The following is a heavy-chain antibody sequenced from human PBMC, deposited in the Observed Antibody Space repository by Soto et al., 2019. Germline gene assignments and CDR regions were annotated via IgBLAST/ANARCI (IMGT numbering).Heavy chain of an antibody. D-gene: IGHD4-17*01. CDR3: ARRGHYGDYWWFDP. J-gene: IGHJ5*02. V-gene: IGHV5-51*01. Sequence: GESLKISCKGSGYIFTTYWIGWVRQMPGKGLEWMGLIHPGDSGAKYSPSFQGHVTISVDSSINTAYLQWGSLKASDAAIYYCARRGHYGDYWWFDPWGQGTPVTAPQ. CDR1: GYIFTTYW. CDR2: IHPGDSGA.